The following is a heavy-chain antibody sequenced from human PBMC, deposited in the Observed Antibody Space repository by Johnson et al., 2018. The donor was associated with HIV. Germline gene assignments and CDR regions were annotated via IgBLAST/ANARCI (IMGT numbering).Heavy chain of an antibody. J-gene: IGHJ3*02. D-gene: IGHD6-13*01. V-gene: IGHV3-30*18. Sequence: VQLVESGGGEVQPGRSLRLSCAASGFTFSGYGMHWVRQAPGKGLEWVAVISYDGSNKYYVDSVKGRFTISRDNSKNTLYLQMNSLRAEDTALYYCAKDLLSSTLAPFDIWGQGTMVTVSS. CDR3: AKDLLSSTLAPFDI. CDR2: ISYDGSNK. CDR1: GFTFSGYG.